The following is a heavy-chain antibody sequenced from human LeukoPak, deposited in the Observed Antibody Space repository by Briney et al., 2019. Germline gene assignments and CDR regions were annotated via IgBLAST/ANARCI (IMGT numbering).Heavy chain of an antibody. CDR1: GGSFSVYY. Sequence: SETLSLTCAVYGGSFSVYYWTWIRQPPGKGLEWIGEINHRGSTNHNPSLKSRVTISVDTSKNQFSLKLSSVTAADTAVYYCARFGYGSGSYYNWFDPWGQGTLVTVSS. D-gene: IGHD3-10*01. CDR3: ARFGYGSGSYYNWFDP. J-gene: IGHJ5*02. V-gene: IGHV4-34*01. CDR2: INHRGST.